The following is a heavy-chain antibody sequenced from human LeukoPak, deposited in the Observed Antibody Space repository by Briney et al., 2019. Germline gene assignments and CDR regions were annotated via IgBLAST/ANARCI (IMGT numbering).Heavy chain of an antibody. J-gene: IGHJ3*02. CDR2: ISSSSYI. D-gene: IGHD6-25*01. Sequence: GGSLRLSCAASGFTFSSYSTNWVRQAPGKGLEWVSSISSSSYIYYADSVKGRFTISRDNAKNSLYLQMNSLRAEDTAVYYCARDRGGGDAFDIWGQGTMVTVSS. CDR1: GFTFSSYS. CDR3: ARDRGGGDAFDI. V-gene: IGHV3-21*01.